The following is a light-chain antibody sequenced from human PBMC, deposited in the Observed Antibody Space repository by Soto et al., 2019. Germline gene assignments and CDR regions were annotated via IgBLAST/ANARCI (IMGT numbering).Light chain of an antibody. CDR1: QTIRSNY. J-gene: IGKJ1*01. V-gene: IGKV3-20*01. CDR3: QQYGSSPWT. CDR2: GAS. Sequence: ETVLTQSPGTLSLSPGERATLSCRASQTIRSNYLAWYRQTPGQAPRLLIYGASNRATGIADRFSGSGSGTAFTVIISRLEPEDFALDYCQQYGSSPWTFGQGTKVEIK.